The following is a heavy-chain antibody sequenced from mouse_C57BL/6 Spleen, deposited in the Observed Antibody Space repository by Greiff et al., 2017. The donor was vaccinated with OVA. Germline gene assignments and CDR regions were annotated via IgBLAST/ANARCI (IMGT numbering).Heavy chain of an antibody. J-gene: IGHJ4*01. Sequence: VQLQQPGAELVRPGTSVKLSCKASGYTFTSYWMHWVKQRPGQGLEWIGVIDPSDSYTNYNQKFKGKATLTVDTSSSTAYMQLSSLTSEDSAVYYCARKLWDDYAMDYWGQGTSVTVSS. D-gene: IGHD4-1*01. CDR3: ARKLWDDYAMDY. CDR1: GYTFTSYW. CDR2: IDPSDSYT. V-gene: IGHV1-59*01.